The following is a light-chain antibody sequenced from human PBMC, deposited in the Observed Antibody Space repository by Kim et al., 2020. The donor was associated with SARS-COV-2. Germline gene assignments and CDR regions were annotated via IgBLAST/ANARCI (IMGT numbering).Light chain of an antibody. V-gene: IGKV1-5*03. CDR3: QQYMTYSGT. CDR1: QSIDSW. CDR2: KAS. J-gene: IGKJ1*01. Sequence: ASVGDRVTITCRASQSIDSWLAWYQLKPGKAPKLLIHKASILESGVPSRFSGSASGTEFTLTISSLQLDDIATYYCQQYMTYSGTFGQGTKVDIK.